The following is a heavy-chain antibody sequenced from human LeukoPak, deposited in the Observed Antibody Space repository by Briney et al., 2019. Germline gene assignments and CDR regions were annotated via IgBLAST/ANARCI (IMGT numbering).Heavy chain of an antibody. V-gene: IGHV3-23*01. CDR3: ARRIAVAGTGAFDI. CDR2: ISGSGGST. J-gene: IGHJ3*02. Sequence: PGGSPRLSCAASGFTFSSYAMSWVRQAPGKGLEWVSAISGSGGSTYYADSVKGRFTISRDNSKNTLYLQMNSLRAEDTAVYYCARRIAVAGTGAFDIWGQGTMVTVSS. CDR1: GFTFSSYA. D-gene: IGHD6-19*01.